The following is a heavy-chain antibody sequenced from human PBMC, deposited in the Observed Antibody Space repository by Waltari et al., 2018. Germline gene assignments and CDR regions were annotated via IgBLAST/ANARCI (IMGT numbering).Heavy chain of an antibody. CDR2: INPKTGGT. Sequence: QVQLVQSGAEVKKPGASVKVSCKASGYTFTAYYMHWVRLAPGQGLEWMGWINPKTGGTRIAQKFQGRVTVTSDASITTGYMELTSLRSDDTALYYCARVIYSSGWNQIDFWGQGTLVTVSS. D-gene: IGHD6-19*01. CDR1: GYTFTAYY. V-gene: IGHV1-2*02. CDR3: ARVIYSSGWNQIDF. J-gene: IGHJ4*02.